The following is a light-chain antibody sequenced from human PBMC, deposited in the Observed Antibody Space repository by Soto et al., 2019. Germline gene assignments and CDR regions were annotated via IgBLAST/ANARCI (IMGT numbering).Light chain of an antibody. CDR3: QQYGSSPRT. Sequence: ELVLTQSQGALPLSPGERATLSCGASQSVSSCYLAWYQQKPGQAPRHLIYGASTRATGIPDRFSGSGSGTAFTLTISRLEPEDFAVYSCQQYGSSPRTFGQGTKVEIK. V-gene: IGKV3-20*01. J-gene: IGKJ1*01. CDR2: GAS. CDR1: QSVSSCY.